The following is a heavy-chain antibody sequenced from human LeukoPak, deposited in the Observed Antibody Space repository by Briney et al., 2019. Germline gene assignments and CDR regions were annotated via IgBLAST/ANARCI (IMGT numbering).Heavy chain of an antibody. CDR3: ARKDGDYYFDY. Sequence: PSETLSLTCTVSGGSISRYYWSWIRQPPGNGLEWIGYIYYSGSTNYNPSLKSRVTISVDTSKNQFSLRLSSVTAADTAVYYCARKDGDYYFDYWGQGTLVTVSS. J-gene: IGHJ4*02. CDR2: IYYSGST. CDR1: GGSISRYY. V-gene: IGHV4-59*01. D-gene: IGHD4-17*01.